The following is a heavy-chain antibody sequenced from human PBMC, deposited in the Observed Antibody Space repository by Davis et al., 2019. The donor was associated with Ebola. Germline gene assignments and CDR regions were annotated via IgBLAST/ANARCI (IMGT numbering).Heavy chain of an antibody. J-gene: IGHJ4*02. CDR3: ARAHYYDSSGYYTY. V-gene: IGHV1-18*01. D-gene: IGHD3-22*01. CDR2: SIAYNGNT. CDR1: VYTFTIYG. Sequence: ASVKVSCKASVYTFTIYGISWVRQAPGQGLKWMGWSIAYNGNTNYAQKLQGRVTMTTDTSTSTAYMELRSLRSDDTAVYYCARAHYYDSSGYYTYWGQGTLVTVSS.